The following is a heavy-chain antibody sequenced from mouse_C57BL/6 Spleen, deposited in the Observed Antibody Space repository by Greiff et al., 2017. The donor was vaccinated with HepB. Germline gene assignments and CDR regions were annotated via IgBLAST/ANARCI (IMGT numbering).Heavy chain of an antibody. Sequence: VKLMESGAELARPGASVKLSCKASGYTFTSYGISWVKQRTGQGLEWIGVIYPRSGNTYYNEKFKGKATLTADKSSSTAYMELRSLTSEDSAVYFCARSLFITTGGYFDVWGTGTTVTVSS. CDR3: ARSLFITTGGYFDV. CDR2: IYPRSGNT. V-gene: IGHV1-81*01. CDR1: GYTFTSYG. J-gene: IGHJ1*03. D-gene: IGHD1-2*01.